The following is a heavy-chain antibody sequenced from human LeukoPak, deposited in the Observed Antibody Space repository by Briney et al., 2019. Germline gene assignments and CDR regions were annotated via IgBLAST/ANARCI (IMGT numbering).Heavy chain of an antibody. V-gene: IGHV1-69*13. Sequence: SVKVSCKASGGTFSSYAISWVRQAPGQGLGWMGGIIPIFGTANYAQKFQGRVTITADESTSTAYMELSSLRSEDTAVYYCAVGRYGSGSYYNGDYWGQGTLVTVSS. CDR3: AVGRYGSGSYYNGDY. CDR1: GGTFSSYA. D-gene: IGHD3-10*01. CDR2: IIPIFGTA. J-gene: IGHJ4*02.